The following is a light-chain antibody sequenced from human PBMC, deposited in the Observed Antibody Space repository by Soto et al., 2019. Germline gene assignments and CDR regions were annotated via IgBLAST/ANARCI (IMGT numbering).Light chain of an antibody. CDR3: HSYDSSLSGSV. J-gene: IGLJ2*01. V-gene: IGLV1-40*01. CDR1: SSNIVAGYD. CDR2: GNS. Sequence: QSVLTQPPSVSGAPGQRVTISCTGSSSNIVAGYDVHWYQHLPGTAPKLLIYGNSNRPSGVPDRFSGCKSGTSASLAITGFRAEDDADYYCHSYDSSLSGSVFGGGTQLTVL.